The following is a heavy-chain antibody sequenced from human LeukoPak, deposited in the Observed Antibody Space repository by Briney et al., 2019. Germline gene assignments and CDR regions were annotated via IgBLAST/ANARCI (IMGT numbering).Heavy chain of an antibody. CDR3: ARQGPFGYDSSGYYAPTSYFDY. V-gene: IGHV5-51*01. J-gene: IGHJ4*02. CDR2: IYPGDSDT. Sequence: GEPLQTSSKGSGYSFTSYWIGWVRQMPGKGLAWRGIIYPGDSDTRYSPSFQGQVTISADKSISPAYLQWSSLKASDTAMYYCARQGPFGYDSSGYYAPTSYFDYWGQGTLVTVSS. D-gene: IGHD3-22*01. CDR1: GYSFTSYW.